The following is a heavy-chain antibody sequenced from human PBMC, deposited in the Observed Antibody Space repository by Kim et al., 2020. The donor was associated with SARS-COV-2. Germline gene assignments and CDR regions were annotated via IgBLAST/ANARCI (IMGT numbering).Heavy chain of an antibody. J-gene: IGHJ4*02. CDR1: GFTFSSYG. D-gene: IGHD5-18*01. CDR2: ISYDGSNK. CDR3: AKDLVRVSDTAIDY. V-gene: IGHV3-30*18. Sequence: GGSLRLSCAASGFTFSSYGMHWVRQAPGKGLEWVAVISYDGSNKYYADSVKGRFTISRDNSKNTLYLQMNSLRAEDTAVYYCAKDLVRVSDTAIDYWGQGTLVTVSS.